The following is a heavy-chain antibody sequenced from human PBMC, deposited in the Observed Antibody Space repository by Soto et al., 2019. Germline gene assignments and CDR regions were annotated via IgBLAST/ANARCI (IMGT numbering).Heavy chain of an antibody. CDR2: INHSGST. J-gene: IGHJ4*02. CDR1: GGSFSGYY. Sequence: SETLSLTCAVYGGSFSGYYWSWIRQPPGKGLEWIGEINHSGSTNYNPSLKSRVTIAVDTSKNQFSLKLSSVTAADAAVYYRARGRKSGYEIVTGYYQRFYYFDDWGQGTLVTAPQ. D-gene: IGHD3-9*01. CDR3: ARGRKSGYEIVTGYYQRFYYFDD. V-gene: IGHV4-34*01.